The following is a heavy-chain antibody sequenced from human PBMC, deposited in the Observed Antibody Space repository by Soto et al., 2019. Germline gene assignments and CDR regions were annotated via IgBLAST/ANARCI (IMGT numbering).Heavy chain of an antibody. J-gene: IGHJ6*02. CDR1: GFTFSSYG. CDR3: ARDLYCSGGSCSTYYYYGMDV. V-gene: IGHV3-30*03. CDR2: ISYDGSNK. Sequence: PGGSLRLSCAASGFTFSSYGMHWVRQAPGKGLEWVAVISYDGSNKYYADSVKGRFTISRDNSKNTLYLQMNSLRAEDTAVYYCARDLYCSGGSCSTYYYYGMDVWGQGTTVTVSS. D-gene: IGHD2-15*01.